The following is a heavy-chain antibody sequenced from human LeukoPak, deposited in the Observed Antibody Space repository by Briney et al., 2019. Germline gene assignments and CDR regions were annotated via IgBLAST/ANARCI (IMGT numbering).Heavy chain of an antibody. CDR2: ISSSSSTI. CDR3: ARGHYDYVWGSYRYTGYYYYMDV. D-gene: IGHD3-16*02. Sequence: PGGSLRLSCAASGFTFSSYSMNWVRQAPGKGLEWVSYISSSSSTIYYADSVKGRFTISRDNAKNSLYLQMNRLRAEDTAVYYCARGHYDYVWGSYRYTGYYYYMDVWGKGTTVTVSS. V-gene: IGHV3-48*01. CDR1: GFTFSSYS. J-gene: IGHJ6*03.